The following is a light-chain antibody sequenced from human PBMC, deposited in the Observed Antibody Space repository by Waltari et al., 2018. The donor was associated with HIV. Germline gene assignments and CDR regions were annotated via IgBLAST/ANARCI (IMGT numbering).Light chain of an antibody. J-gene: IGLJ2*01. CDR2: KDT. V-gene: IGLV3-25*03. CDR3: QSGDNKLTSVF. Sequence: SSELTQPPSVSVSPGQTVRITCSGDALPTHYPSRYQQKPGQPPVLVMYKDTQRSSGTPERFSGSSSGTTVTLTITAVRAEDEAYYYCQSGDNKLTSVFFGGGTRLTVL. CDR1: ALPTHY.